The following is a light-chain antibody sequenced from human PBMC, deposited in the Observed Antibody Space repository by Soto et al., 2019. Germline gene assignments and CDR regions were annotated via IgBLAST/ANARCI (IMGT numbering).Light chain of an antibody. Sequence: EIVLTQSPATLSLSPGERATLSCRASQSVSSYLAWYQQKPGQAPSLLLYDAFHRATGIPARFSGSGSGTDFALTISRLEPEDFAVYYCQQRSTWTFSQVNKVAIK. CDR3: QQRSTWT. J-gene: IGKJ1*01. V-gene: IGKV3-11*01. CDR2: DAF. CDR1: QSVSSY.